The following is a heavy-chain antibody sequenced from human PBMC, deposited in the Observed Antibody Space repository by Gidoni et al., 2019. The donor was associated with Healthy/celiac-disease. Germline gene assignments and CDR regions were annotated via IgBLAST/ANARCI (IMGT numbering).Heavy chain of an antibody. CDR2: IYYSGST. D-gene: IGHD5-18*01. J-gene: IGHJ5*02. CDR3: ARPLSYASGWFDP. Sequence: QLQLQESGPGLVKPSETLSLTCTVSGGSISSSSYYWGWIRQPPGKGLEWIGSIYYSGSTYYNPSLKSRVTISVDTSKNQFSLKLSSVTAADTAVYYCARPLSYASGWFDPWGQGTLVTVSS. CDR1: GGSISSSSYY. V-gene: IGHV4-39*01.